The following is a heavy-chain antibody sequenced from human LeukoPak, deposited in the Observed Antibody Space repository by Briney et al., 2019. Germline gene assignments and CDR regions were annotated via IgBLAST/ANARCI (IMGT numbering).Heavy chain of an antibody. V-gene: IGHV3-30-3*01. J-gene: IGHJ3*02. Sequence: GGSLRLSCAAAGFTFSTYAIHWVRQAPGKGLEWVAVISFDGGNKYYADSVKGRFTISRDNSKNTQYLQMNSLRPEDTSVYFCARDFDSIHTFDIWGQGTLVTVSS. CDR3: ARDFDSIHTFDI. CDR1: GFTFSTYA. D-gene: IGHD2-21*01. CDR2: ISFDGGNK.